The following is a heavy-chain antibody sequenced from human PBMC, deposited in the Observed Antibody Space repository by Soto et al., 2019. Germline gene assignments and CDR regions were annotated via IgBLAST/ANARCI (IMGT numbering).Heavy chain of an antibody. J-gene: IGHJ3*02. CDR1: GYNFASNW. V-gene: IGHV5-51*01. CDR2: IYPGDSDS. D-gene: IGHD6-13*01. Sequence: GESLKISCTGSGYNFASNWIGWVRQMPGKGLEWMGIIYPGDSDSRYSPSFPGQVTISADKSINTAYLQWSSLRASDTDMYYCARQSSSTWYGNAFDIWGQGTMVTVSS. CDR3: ARQSSSTWYGNAFDI.